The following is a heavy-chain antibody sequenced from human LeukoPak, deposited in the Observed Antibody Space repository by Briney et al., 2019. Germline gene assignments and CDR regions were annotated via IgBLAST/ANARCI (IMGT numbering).Heavy chain of an antibody. Sequence: GGSLRLSCAASGFTFSSYGMHWVRQAPGKGLEWVAFIRYDGSNKYYADSVKGRFTISRDNSKNTLYLQMSSLRAEDTAVYYCAKDPTPVTHYYYYYMDVWGKGTTVTISS. CDR2: IRYDGSNK. V-gene: IGHV3-30*02. D-gene: IGHD4-17*01. CDR1: GFTFSSYG. CDR3: AKDPTPVTHYYYYYMDV. J-gene: IGHJ6*03.